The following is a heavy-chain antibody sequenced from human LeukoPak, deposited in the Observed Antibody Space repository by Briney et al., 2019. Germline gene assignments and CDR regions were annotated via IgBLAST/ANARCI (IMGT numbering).Heavy chain of an antibody. V-gene: IGHV3-23*01. CDR1: GFTFSSYG. Sequence: GRSLRLSCAASGFTFSSYGMHWVRQAPGKGLEWVSTISATGGRTDYADSVKGRFTISRDNSKNTLSLQMNSLRAEDTAMYYCAQDPAGVVINWGQGSLVTVSS. D-gene: IGHD3-3*01. CDR3: AQDPAGVVIN. CDR2: ISATGGRT. J-gene: IGHJ4*02.